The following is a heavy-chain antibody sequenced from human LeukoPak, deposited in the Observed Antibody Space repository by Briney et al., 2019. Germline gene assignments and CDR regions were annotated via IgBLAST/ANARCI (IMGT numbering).Heavy chain of an antibody. Sequence: GGSLRLSCAASGFTSSDYHMHWVRQPPGREPLWVARINTDGSSTTYADSVKGRFSISRDNAKNRLFLQMNSLRAEDTAVYYCARGMTYWSGSGKFDYWGQGSLVTVSS. CDR3: ARGMTYWSGSGKFDY. CDR1: GFTSSDYH. D-gene: IGHD3-10*01. V-gene: IGHV3-74*03. J-gene: IGHJ4*02. CDR2: INTDGSST.